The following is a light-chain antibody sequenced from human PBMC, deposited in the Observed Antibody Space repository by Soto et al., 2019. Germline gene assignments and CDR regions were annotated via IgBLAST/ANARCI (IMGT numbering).Light chain of an antibody. CDR1: QSINNW. CDR2: KAS. CDR3: QQYQNYPLT. V-gene: IGKV1-5*03. J-gene: IGKJ4*01. Sequence: DIQMTQSPSTLSASVGDRVTITCRASQSINNWLAWYQQKPGKPPKLLIYKASSLESGVPSTFSGSGSGTEFTLTLSSLQPDDFATYYCQQYQNYPLTFGGGTRVEIK.